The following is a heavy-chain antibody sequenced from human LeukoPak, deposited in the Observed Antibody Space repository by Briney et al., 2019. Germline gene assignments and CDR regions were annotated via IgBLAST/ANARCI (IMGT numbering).Heavy chain of an antibody. V-gene: IGHV4-59*01. CDR3: ARDRLYHFDY. CDR1: GGSISNYY. Sequence: PSETLSLTCTLSGGSISNYYWSWIRQPPGTGLEWIGYIYYSGSTNYNPSLKSRVTISVDTSKNQFSLKLSSVTAADTAVYYCARDRLYHFDYWGQGTLVTVSS. J-gene: IGHJ4*02. D-gene: IGHD3-16*02. CDR2: IYYSGST.